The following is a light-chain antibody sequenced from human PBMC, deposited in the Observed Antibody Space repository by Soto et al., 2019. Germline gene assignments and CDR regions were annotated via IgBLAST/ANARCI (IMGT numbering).Light chain of an antibody. CDR2: DAS. CDR1: QSVSSY. CDR3: QQRSNWPRT. J-gene: IGKJ1*01. V-gene: IGKV3-11*01. Sequence: EIVLTQSPATLSLSPGERATLSCRASQSVSSYLAWYQQKPGQAPRLLIYDASNRATGIPARFSGSGSGTDFTLTISSLEPEDFAVYYRQQRSNWPRTFGHGTKV.